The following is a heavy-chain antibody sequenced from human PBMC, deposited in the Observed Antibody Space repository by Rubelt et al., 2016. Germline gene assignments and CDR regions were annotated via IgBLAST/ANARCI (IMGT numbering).Heavy chain of an antibody. D-gene: IGHD3-22*01. CDR3: ARDRPYESSGQYYGGDAFDI. J-gene: IGHJ3*02. CDR1: GGSISSSNYY. Sequence: QLQLQESGPGLVKPSETLSLTCTVSGGSISSSNYYWGWIRQPPGKGLEWIGSIYYSGSTYYNPSLKVWVTISADTSKNQFSLRLSSVTAADTAVYYCARDRPYESSGQYYGGDAFDIWGQGTMVTVSS. V-gene: IGHV4-39*07. CDR2: IYYSGST.